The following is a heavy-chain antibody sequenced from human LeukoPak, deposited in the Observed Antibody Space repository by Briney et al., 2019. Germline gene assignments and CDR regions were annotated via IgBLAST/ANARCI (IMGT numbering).Heavy chain of an antibody. Sequence: GGSLRLSCAASGFTFSSYAMHWVRQAPGKGLEWVAVISYDGSNKYYADSVKGRFTISRDNSKNTLYLQMNSLRAEDTAVYYCARGLAEITGTIGHNWFDPWGQGTLVTVSS. V-gene: IGHV3-30*04. J-gene: IGHJ5*02. CDR2: ISYDGSNK. CDR3: ARGLAEITGTIGHNWFDP. CDR1: GFTFSSYA. D-gene: IGHD1-20*01.